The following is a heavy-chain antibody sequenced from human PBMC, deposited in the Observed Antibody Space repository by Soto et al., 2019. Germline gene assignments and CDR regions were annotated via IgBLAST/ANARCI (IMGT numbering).Heavy chain of an antibody. D-gene: IGHD6-13*01. CDR1: GGSISSYY. J-gene: IGHJ4*02. CDR2: IHYSGST. V-gene: IGHV4-59*08. CDR3: ARTYSSSWYGMGTFDS. Sequence: SETLSLTCAVSGGSISSYYWSWIRQPPGKGLEWIGYIHYSGSTNYNPSLKSRVTTSLDTSKNLFSLKLSSVTAVDTAVYYCARTYSSSWYGMGTFDSWGQGTLVTVSS.